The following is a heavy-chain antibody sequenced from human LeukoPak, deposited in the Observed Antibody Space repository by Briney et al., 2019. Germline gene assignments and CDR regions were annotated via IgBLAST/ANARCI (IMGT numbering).Heavy chain of an antibody. D-gene: IGHD3-10*01. CDR2: LYISGST. Sequence: SETLSLTCTVSGASISSYYYNGIRQTAGGGLEWIGRLYISGSTDYNPSLKSRVTISVDTSNNQFSLKLNSVTAADTAVYFCARDLSGSLYFDYWGQGVLVTVSS. CDR3: ARDLSGSLYFDY. CDR1: GASISSYY. V-gene: IGHV4-4*07. J-gene: IGHJ4*02.